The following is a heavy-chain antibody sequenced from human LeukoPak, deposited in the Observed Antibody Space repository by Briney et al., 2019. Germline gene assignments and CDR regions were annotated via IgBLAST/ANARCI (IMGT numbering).Heavy chain of an antibody. Sequence: ASVKVSCKASGYTFTSYGISWVRQAPGQGLEWMGWISAYNGNTNYAQKLQGRVTMITDTSTSTAYMELRSLRSDDTAVYYCARGGYSYGYGRGRWFDPWGQGTLVTVSS. CDR1: GYTFTSYG. CDR3: ARGGYSYGYGRGRWFDP. J-gene: IGHJ5*02. V-gene: IGHV1-18*01. D-gene: IGHD5-18*01. CDR2: ISAYNGNT.